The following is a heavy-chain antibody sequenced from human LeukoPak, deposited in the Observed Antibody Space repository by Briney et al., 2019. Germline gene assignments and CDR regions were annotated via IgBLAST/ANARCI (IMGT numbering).Heavy chain of an antibody. V-gene: IGHV3-23*01. CDR1: GFTFSSYA. CDR3: AKDPHHSSGWYCFDY. CDR2: ISGGGGST. D-gene: IGHD6-19*01. J-gene: IGHJ4*02. Sequence: GGSLRLSCAASGFTFSSYAMSWVRQAPGKGLEWVSSISGGGGSTYYADSVKGRFTISRDNSKNTLYLQMNSLRAEDTAVYYCAKDPHHSSGWYCFDYWGQGTLVTVSS.